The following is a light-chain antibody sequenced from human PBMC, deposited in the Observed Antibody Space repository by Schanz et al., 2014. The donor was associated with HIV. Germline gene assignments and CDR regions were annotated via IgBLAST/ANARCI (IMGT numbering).Light chain of an antibody. J-gene: IGKJ2*01. CDR3: QQYSTYPYT. V-gene: IGKV1-5*03. CDR1: QSIGDS. Sequence: IQMTQSPATLSASVGDRVTITCRASQSIGDSLAWLQQKPGRAPKVLIYKASTLESGVPSTFRGSGSGTDFTLTISSLQPDDFATYYCQQYSTYPYTFGQGTKLDIQ. CDR2: KAS.